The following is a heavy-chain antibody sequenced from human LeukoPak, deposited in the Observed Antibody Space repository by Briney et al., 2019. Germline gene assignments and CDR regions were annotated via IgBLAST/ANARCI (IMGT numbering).Heavy chain of an antibody. Sequence: TGGSLRLSCAASGLTFSSYDMGWVRQAPGKGLEWVSAISDSGTRTYFADSVKGRFTISRDNFKNTLHLHMNSLRAEDKSVYYCAKDSRRTSGWYYFDYWGQGTLVTVSS. D-gene: IGHD6-19*01. CDR3: AKDSRRTSGWYYFDY. V-gene: IGHV3-23*01. J-gene: IGHJ4*02. CDR1: GLTFSSYD. CDR2: ISDSGTRT.